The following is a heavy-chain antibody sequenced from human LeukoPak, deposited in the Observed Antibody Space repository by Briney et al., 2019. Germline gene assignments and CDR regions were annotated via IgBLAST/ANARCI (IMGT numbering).Heavy chain of an antibody. CDR1: GGSISSGSYY. Sequence: SETLSLTCTVSGGSISSGSYYWSWIRQPAGKGLEWIGRIYTSGSTNYNPSLKSRVTISVDTSKNQFSLKLSSVTAADTAVYYCASDLRGDYFDYWGQGTLVTVSS. J-gene: IGHJ4*02. CDR3: ASDLRGDYFDY. V-gene: IGHV4-61*02. CDR2: IYTSGST.